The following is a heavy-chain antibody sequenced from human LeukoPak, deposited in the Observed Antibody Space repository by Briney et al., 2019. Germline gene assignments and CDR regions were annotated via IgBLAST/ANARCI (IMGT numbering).Heavy chain of an antibody. J-gene: IGHJ2*01. Sequence: PSETLSLTCTVSGGSISSYYWSWIRQSPGKGLEWIGYIYYSGSTNYNPSLKSRVTISLDTSKNQSSLKLSSVTAADTAVYYCARVVSSPAATYWYFDLWGRGTLVTVSS. V-gene: IGHV4-59*08. CDR3: ARVVSSPAATYWYFDL. CDR2: IYYSGST. D-gene: IGHD2-2*01. CDR1: GGSISSYY.